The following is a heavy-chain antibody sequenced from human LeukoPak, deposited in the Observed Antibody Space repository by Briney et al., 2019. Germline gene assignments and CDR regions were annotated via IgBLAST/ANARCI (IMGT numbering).Heavy chain of an antibody. CDR2: LHASGGA. D-gene: IGHD2-8*02. CDR3: AREITGPPTYYYYMDV. V-gene: IGHV4-4*07. CDR1: GDSFSSYF. J-gene: IGHJ6*03. Sequence: PSETLSLTCNVSGDSFSSYFWSWIRQPAGKGLEWIGRLHASGGANYNPSLKSRVTMSVDTSKNTFSLKLMSVTAADSAVYYCAREITGPPTYYYYMDVWGKGTTVTVSS.